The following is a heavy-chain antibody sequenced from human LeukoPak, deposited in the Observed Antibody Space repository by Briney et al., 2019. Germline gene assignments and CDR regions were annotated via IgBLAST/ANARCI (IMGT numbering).Heavy chain of an antibody. Sequence: KTSGPTLVKPTQTLTLTCTFSGFSLSTSGVGVGWIRQPPGKALEWLALIHWNEGKRYSSSLKSRLTITKDTSKNQVVLTMTNMDPVDTATYYCAHIMVRGIIRVPYFDSLGQGTLVTVSS. D-gene: IGHD3-10*01. CDR2: IHWNEGK. CDR3: AHIMVRGIIRVPYFDS. J-gene: IGHJ4*02. CDR1: GFSLSTSGVG. V-gene: IGHV2-5*01.